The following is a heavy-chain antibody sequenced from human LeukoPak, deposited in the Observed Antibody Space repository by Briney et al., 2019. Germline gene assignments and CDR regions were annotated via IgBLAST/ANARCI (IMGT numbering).Heavy chain of an antibody. CDR2: IHHVGGS. CDR3: ARAWHDSSGYYYYFDY. D-gene: IGHD3-22*01. CDR1: GYSISRGYY. Sequence: LETLSLTCTVFGYSISRGYYWGWIRQPPGKGLEWIGSIHHVGGSNYNPSLKSRVTISMDTSRDQVALKLTSVTAADTAVYYCARAWHDSSGYYYYFDYWGQGTLVTVSS. V-gene: IGHV4-38-2*02. J-gene: IGHJ4*02.